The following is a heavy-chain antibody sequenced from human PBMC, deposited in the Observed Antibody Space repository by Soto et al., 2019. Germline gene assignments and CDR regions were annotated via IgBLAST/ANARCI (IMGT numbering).Heavy chain of an antibody. V-gene: IGHV3-33*01. Sequence: GGSLRLSCAASGFTFSSYGMHWVRQAPGKGLEWVAVIWYDGSNKYYADSVRGRFTISRDNSKNTLYLQMNSLRAEDTAVYYCARDHPSYYDSSGYYYYYGMDVWGQGTTVTVSS. D-gene: IGHD3-22*01. CDR1: GFTFSSYG. CDR3: ARDHPSYYDSSGYYYYYGMDV. J-gene: IGHJ6*02. CDR2: IWYDGSNK.